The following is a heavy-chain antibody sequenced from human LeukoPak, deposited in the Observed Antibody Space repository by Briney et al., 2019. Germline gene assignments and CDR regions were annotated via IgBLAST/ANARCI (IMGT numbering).Heavy chain of an antibody. CDR3: ARDSRGCSSTSCYSYGMDV. D-gene: IGHD2-2*01. V-gene: IGHV4-31*03. Sequence: SETLSLTCTVSGGPISSGGYYWRWIRQHPGRGLEWIGYIYYSGSTYYNPSLKSRVTISVDTSKNQFSLKLSSVTAADTAVYYCARDSRGCSSTSCYSYGMDVWGQGTTVTVSS. CDR2: IYYSGST. CDR1: GGPISSGGYY. J-gene: IGHJ6*02.